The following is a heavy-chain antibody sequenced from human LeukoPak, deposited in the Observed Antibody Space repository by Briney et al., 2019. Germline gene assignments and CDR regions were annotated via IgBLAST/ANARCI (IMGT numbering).Heavy chain of an antibody. V-gene: IGHV1-69*05. Sequence: GASVKVSCKASGGTFSSYAISWVRQAPGQGLEWMGGIIPIFGTANYAQKFQGRVTITTDESTSTAYMELSSLRSEDTAVYYCARASFGVGSRQIYYFDYWGQGTLVTVSS. D-gene: IGHD6-13*01. CDR3: ARASFGVGSRQIYYFDY. CDR1: GGTFSSYA. J-gene: IGHJ4*02. CDR2: IIPIFGTA.